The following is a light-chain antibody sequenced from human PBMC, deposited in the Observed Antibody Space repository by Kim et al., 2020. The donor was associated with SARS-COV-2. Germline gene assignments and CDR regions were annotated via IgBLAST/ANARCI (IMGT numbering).Light chain of an antibody. CDR2: DVS. J-gene: IGLJ1*01. CDR1: SSYVGAYKY. Sequence: QSITLSCTGSSSYVGAYKYVSWYQQHPGKAPKLMIYDVSNRPSGVSNRFSGSKSGNTASLTISGLQAEDEADYYCSSYTSSSTNYVFGTGTKVTVL. CDR3: SSYTSSSTNYV. V-gene: IGLV2-14*03.